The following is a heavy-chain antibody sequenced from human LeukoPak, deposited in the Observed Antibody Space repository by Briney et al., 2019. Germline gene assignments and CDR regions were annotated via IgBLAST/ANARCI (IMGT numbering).Heavy chain of an antibody. V-gene: IGHV1-58*01. D-gene: IGHD3-3*01. J-gene: IGHJ3*02. CDR2: IVVGSGNT. CDR1: GFTFTSSA. CDR3: AAALAGFLEWSDDAFDI. Sequence: SVKVSCKASGFTFTSSAVQWVRQARGQRLEWIGWIVVGSGNTNYAQKFQERVTITRDMSTSTAYMELSSLRSEDTAVYYCAAALAGFLEWSDDAFDIWGQGTMVTVSS.